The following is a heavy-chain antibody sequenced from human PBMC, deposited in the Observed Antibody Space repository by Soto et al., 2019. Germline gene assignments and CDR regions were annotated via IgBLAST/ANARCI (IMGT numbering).Heavy chain of an antibody. Sequence: QVQLVQSGAEVKKPGASVKVSCKASGYTFSSYGVSWLRRAPGQGLEWMGWITTYNGNTNYAQKLQGRVTMTTDTSTSTAYMELRSLRSDDTAVYYCARDRRYSSGLEGYCYHMDVWGQGTTVIVSS. J-gene: IGHJ6*02. CDR3: ARDRRYSSGLEGYCYHMDV. V-gene: IGHV1-18*01. CDR2: ITTYNGNT. CDR1: GYTFSSYG. D-gene: IGHD6-19*01.